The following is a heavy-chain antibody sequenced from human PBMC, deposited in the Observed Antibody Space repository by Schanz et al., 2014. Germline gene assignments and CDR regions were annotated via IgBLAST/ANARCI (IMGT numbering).Heavy chain of an antibody. CDR2: IIPVLNIA. CDR3: ARGRGCYDY. CDR1: GGTFSSYT. V-gene: IGHV1-69*02. D-gene: IGHD2-21*01. Sequence: QVQLVQSGAEVKKPGSSVKVSCTASGGTFSSYTISWIRQAPGQGLEWMGKIIPVLNIATYAQRFQGRVSSTAYTATNTAYMELSSLTSEDTAVHYCARGRGCYDYWGQGTLVTVSS. J-gene: IGHJ4*02.